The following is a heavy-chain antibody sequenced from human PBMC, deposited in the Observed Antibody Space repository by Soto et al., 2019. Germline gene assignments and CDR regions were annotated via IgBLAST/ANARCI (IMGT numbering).Heavy chain of an antibody. Sequence: GASVKVSCKASGYTFTGYYMHWVRQAPGQGLEWMGWINPNSGGTNYAQKFQGWVTMTRDTSISTAYMELSRLRSDDTAVYYCARNNGDGYTGFFYYFDYWGQGTLVTVSS. J-gene: IGHJ4*02. CDR2: INPNSGGT. CDR1: GYTFTGYY. D-gene: IGHD2-21*01. CDR3: ARNNGDGYTGFFYYFDY. V-gene: IGHV1-2*04.